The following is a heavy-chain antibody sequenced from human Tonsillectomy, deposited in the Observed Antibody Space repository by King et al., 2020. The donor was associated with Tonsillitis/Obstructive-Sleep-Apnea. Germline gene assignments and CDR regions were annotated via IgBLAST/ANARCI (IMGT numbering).Heavy chain of an antibody. CDR1: VGSFSGYY. CDR3: ARVPDIVVVPAVTNGGGYFDY. D-gene: IGHD2-2*01. J-gene: IGHJ4*02. Sequence: VQLQQWGAGLLKPSETLSLTCAVYVGSFSGYYWSWIRKPPGKGLELIGEINHSGSTNYNPSLKSRVTISVDTSKNQFSLKLSSVTAADTAVYYCARVPDIVVVPAVTNGGGYFDYWGQGTLVTVSS. CDR2: INHSGST. V-gene: IGHV4-34*01.